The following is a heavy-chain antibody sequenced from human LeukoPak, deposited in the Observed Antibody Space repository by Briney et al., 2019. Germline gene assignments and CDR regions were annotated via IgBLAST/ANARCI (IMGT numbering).Heavy chain of an antibody. J-gene: IGHJ4*02. CDR1: GGSIISSDYH. CDR3: ARGMVTTLFDY. CDR2: ISYSGNT. V-gene: IGHV4-39*01. D-gene: IGHD4-17*01. Sequence: PSETLSLTCTVSGGSIISSDYHWGWVRQPPGKGLEWIGTISYSGNTDYNPSLRSRVTISVDTSNNQFSLRLGSVTAADTAVYYCARGMVTTLFDYWGQGTLVTVSS.